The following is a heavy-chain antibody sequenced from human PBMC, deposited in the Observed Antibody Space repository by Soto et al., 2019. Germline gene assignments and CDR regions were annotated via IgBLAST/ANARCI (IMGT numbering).Heavy chain of an antibody. J-gene: IGHJ5*02. Sequence: GGSLRLSCAASELTFSSYGVNWVRQAPGKGLEWVSGVTGSGGQIHYADSVKGRFTISKDNSKNTLYLQMSSLREEDTALYYCAKDAVYKDGLWLMDSWGQGTLVTVSS. V-gene: IGHV3-23*01. D-gene: IGHD2-21*01. CDR2: VTGSGGQI. CDR1: ELTFSSYG. CDR3: AKDAVYKDGLWLMDS.